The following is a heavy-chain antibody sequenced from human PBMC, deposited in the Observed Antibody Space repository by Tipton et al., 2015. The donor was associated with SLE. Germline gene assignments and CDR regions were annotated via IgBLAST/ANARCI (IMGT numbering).Heavy chain of an antibody. Sequence: QSGAEVKRPGASVKVSCKASGYTFTSYGISWVRQAPGQGLEWMGRINPNSGGTNYAQKFQGRVTMTRDTSISTAYMELSRLRSDDTAVYYCARDPFSMVQGLKGGWFDPWGQGTLVTVSS. CDR3: ARDPFSMVQGLKGGWFDP. D-gene: IGHD3-10*01. V-gene: IGHV1-2*06. J-gene: IGHJ5*02. CDR2: INPNSGGT. CDR1: GYTFTSYG.